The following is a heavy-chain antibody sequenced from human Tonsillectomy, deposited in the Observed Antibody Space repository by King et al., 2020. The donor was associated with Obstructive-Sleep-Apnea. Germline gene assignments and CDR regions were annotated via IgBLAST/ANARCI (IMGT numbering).Heavy chain of an antibody. Sequence: VQLQESGPGLVKPSQTLSLTCTVSGGSISSGGYYWSWIRQHPGKGLEWIGYIYYSGSTYYNPSLKSRVTISVDTSKNQFSLKLSSVTAADTAVYYCARDALHYYDSSGYSFDYWGQGTLVTVSS. D-gene: IGHD3-22*01. CDR1: GGSISSGGYY. CDR3: ARDALHYYDSSGYSFDY. V-gene: IGHV4-31*03. J-gene: IGHJ4*02. CDR2: IYYSGST.